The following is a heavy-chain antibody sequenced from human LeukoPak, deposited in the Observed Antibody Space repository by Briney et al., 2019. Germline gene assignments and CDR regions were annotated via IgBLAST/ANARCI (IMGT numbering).Heavy chain of an antibody. Sequence: TSETLSLTCTVSRGSVSSSTYYWSWVRQPPGKGLEWIASIYYTGSTYYNPSLKSRVTISLDMSKNEFFLTMTSVTAADTAVYFCTAEKNGSPHCWGQGTQVTVSS. CDR1: RGSVSSSTYY. CDR2: IYYTGST. J-gene: IGHJ4*02. D-gene: IGHD2-8*01. V-gene: IGHV4-39*07. CDR3: TAEKNGSPHC.